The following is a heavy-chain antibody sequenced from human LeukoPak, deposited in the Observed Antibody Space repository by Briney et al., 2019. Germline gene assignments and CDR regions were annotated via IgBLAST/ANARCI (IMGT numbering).Heavy chain of an antibody. D-gene: IGHD5-18*01. Sequence: SETLSLACAVYGGSFSGYYWSWIRQPPGKGLEWIGEINHSGSTNYNPSLKSRVTISVDTSKNQFSLKLSSVTAADTAVYYCARGGVRGYSYGYRYFDYWGQGTLVTVSS. CDR1: GGSFSGYY. CDR2: INHSGST. V-gene: IGHV4-34*01. CDR3: ARGGVRGYSYGYRYFDY. J-gene: IGHJ4*02.